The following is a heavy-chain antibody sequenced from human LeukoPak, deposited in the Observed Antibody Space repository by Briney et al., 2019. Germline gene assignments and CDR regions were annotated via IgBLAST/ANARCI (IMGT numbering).Heavy chain of an antibody. D-gene: IGHD5-24*01. V-gene: IGHV3-33*01. J-gene: IGHJ4*02. CDR2: IWYDGSNK. CDR1: GFTFSSYG. CDR3: ASGLQMTGMVMTDY. Sequence: GGSLRLSCAASGFTFSSYGMHWVRQAPGKGLEWVAVIWYDGSNKYYADSVKGRFTISRDNSKNTLYLQMNSLRAEDTAVYYCASGLQMTGMVMTDYWGQGTLVTVSS.